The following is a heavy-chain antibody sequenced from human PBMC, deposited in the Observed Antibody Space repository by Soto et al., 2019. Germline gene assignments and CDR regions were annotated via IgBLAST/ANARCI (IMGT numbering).Heavy chain of an antibody. CDR1: GSSITITYY. CDR2: IHHSGSVFESGST. J-gene: IGHJ4*02. D-gene: IGHD6-13*01. CDR3: ERNTSSSYFDY. Sequence: SETLSLTCAVSGSSITITYYWGWVRQPPGKGLEWIGSIHHSGSVFESGSTHYNPSFKSRVTISADTSKNQFSLKLTSVIAADTAVYFCERNTSSSYFDYWGQGTLVTVSS. V-gene: IGHV4-38-2*01.